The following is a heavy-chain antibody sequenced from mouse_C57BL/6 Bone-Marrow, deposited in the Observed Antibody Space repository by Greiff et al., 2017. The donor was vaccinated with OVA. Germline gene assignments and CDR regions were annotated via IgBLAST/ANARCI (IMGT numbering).Heavy chain of an antibody. CDR1: GYTFTGYW. Sequence: QVQLQQSGAELMKPGASVKLSCKATGYTFTGYWIEWVKQRPGHGLEWIGEILPGSGSTNYTEKFKGKATFTADTSSNTAYMQLSSLTTEDSAIYYCAREAYWGQGTLVTVSA. CDR2: ILPGSGST. CDR3: AREAY. V-gene: IGHV1-9*01. J-gene: IGHJ3*01.